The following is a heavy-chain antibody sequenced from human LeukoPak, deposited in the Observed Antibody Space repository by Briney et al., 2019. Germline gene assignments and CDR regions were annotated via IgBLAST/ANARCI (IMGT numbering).Heavy chain of an antibody. J-gene: IGHJ3*02. Sequence: PSETLSLTCTVSGGSINSYYWNWIRQPPGKGLEWIGYISYTGGETNYNPSLKSRLTISVDTSTNQFSLMLTSVTADDTALYYCARQPGGTAAFDIWAQGTMVTVSS. D-gene: IGHD1-14*01. CDR3: ARQPGGTAAFDI. V-gene: IGHV4-59*08. CDR2: ISYTGGET. CDR1: GGSINSYY.